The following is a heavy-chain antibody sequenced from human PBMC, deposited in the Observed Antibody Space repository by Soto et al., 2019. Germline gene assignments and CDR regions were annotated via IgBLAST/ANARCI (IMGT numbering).Heavy chain of an antibody. V-gene: IGHV3-23*01. D-gene: IGHD2-15*01. CDR2: ISGSGVRT. CDR3: ATPASDY. CDR1: GFIFSTSGSAFSRYA. Sequence: PGGSLRLSCAASGFIFSTSGSAFSRYAMTWVRQTPGKALEWVSSISGSGVRTYYSDSVRGRFTISRDNSKDRLYLEMNSVRAEDTAAYHCATPASDYSGQGTLVTVST. J-gene: IGHJ4*02.